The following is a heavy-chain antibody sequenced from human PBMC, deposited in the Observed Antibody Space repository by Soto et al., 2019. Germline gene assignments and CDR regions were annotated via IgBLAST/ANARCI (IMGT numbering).Heavy chain of an antibody. D-gene: IGHD3-16*01. Sequence: QVQLQQWGAGLLKPSETLSLTCAVYGGSFSGYYWSWIRQPPGKGLEWIGEINHSGSTNYNPSRKSRVTISVDTSKNQFSLKLSSVTAADTAVYYCARVTFGGVIRYWGQGTLVTVSS. J-gene: IGHJ4*02. CDR1: GGSFSGYY. CDR2: INHSGST. CDR3: ARVTFGGVIRY. V-gene: IGHV4-34*01.